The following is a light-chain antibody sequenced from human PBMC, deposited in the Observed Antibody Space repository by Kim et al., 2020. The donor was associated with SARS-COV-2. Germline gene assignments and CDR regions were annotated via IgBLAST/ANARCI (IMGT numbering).Light chain of an antibody. CDR1: QGLTSR. CDR2: DAS. V-gene: IGKV1-12*01. CDR3: QQASSLPTT. Sequence: ASVGDRVTITCRASQGLTSRLAWYQQNPGKAPELMIYDASTLQSGVPSRFSGTGSGTDFTLTISSLQPEDFATYYCQQASSLPTTFGQGTRLEIK. J-gene: IGKJ5*01.